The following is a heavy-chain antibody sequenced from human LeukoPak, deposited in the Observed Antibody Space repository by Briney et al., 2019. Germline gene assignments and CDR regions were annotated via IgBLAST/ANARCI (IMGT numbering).Heavy chain of an antibody. D-gene: IGHD6-19*01. J-gene: IGHJ3*02. V-gene: IGHV4-59*01. CDR2: IYYSGST. CDR3: AREPAYSSGWYGDDAFDI. CDR1: GGSISSYY. Sequence: SETLSLTCTVSGGSISSYYWSWIRQPPGKGLEWIGYIYYSGSTNYNPSLKSRVTISVDTSKNQFSLKLSSVTAADTAAYYCAREPAYSSGWYGDDAFDIWGQGTMVTVSS.